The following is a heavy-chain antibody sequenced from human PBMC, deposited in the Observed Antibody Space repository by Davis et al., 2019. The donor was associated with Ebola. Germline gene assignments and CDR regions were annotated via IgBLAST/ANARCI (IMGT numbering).Heavy chain of an antibody. J-gene: IGHJ6*02. Sequence: GESLKISCAASGFTFSSYSMNWVRQAPGKGLEWVSSISSSSSYIYYADSVKGRFTISRDNAKNSLYLQMNSLRAEDTAVYYCARDFKAYNWNYYGMDVWGQGTTVTVSS. D-gene: IGHD1-20*01. V-gene: IGHV3-21*01. CDR1: GFTFSSYS. CDR2: ISSSSSYI. CDR3: ARDFKAYNWNYYGMDV.